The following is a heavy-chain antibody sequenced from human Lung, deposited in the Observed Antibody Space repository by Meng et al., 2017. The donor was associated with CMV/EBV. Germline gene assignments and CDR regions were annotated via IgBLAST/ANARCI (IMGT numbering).Heavy chain of an antibody. Sequence: GGSLRLXCAASGFIFSDYDMTWIRQAPGKGLERVAYISSSGSIKKYADSVEGRFTISRDNAKKSLYLQMNSLGAEDTAFYYCARDFSAVHNCFEAWGRGNXVNGAS. D-gene: IGHD1-26*01. CDR1: GFIFSDYD. V-gene: IGHV3-11*04. CDR2: ISSSGSIK. CDR3: ARDFSAVHNCFEA. J-gene: IGHJ5*02.